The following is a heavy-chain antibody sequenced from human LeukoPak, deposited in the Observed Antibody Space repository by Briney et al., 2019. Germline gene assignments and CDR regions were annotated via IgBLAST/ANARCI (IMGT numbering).Heavy chain of an antibody. CDR3: TRNVRGVISAQPYNWFDP. CDR2: VSYDGTNI. CDR1: GFTFSSYS. V-gene: IGHV3-30*04. J-gene: IGHJ5*02. D-gene: IGHD3-10*01. Sequence: GGSLRLSCAASGFTFSSYSMHWVRRAPSKGLEWVAVVSYDGTNIYYTDSVKGRFTISRGNFMNTLYLQMNSLRAEDTAVYYCTRNVRGVISAQPYNWFDPWGQGTLVTVSS.